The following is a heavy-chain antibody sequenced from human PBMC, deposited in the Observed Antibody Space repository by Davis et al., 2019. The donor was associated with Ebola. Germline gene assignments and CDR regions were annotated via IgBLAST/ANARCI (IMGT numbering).Heavy chain of an antibody. CDR1: GFNFDDFA. J-gene: IGHJ4*02. CDR3: TRVTGYDKPIEY. CDR2: TNRDGTIT. Sequence: GESLKISCAASGFNFDDFAMHWVRQAPGKGLEWVSRTNRDGTITNYADSVRGRFTISRDNDKNTLYLQMNSLRAEDTGIYYCTRVTGYDKPIEYWGQGTLVTVSS. D-gene: IGHD5-12*01. V-gene: IGHV3-74*01.